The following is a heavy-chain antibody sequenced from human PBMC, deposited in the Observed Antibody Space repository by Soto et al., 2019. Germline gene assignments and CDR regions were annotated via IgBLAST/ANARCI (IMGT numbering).Heavy chain of an antibody. CDR2: INHSGST. CDR1: GGSFSGYY. D-gene: IGHD3-10*01. Sequence: PSETLSLTCAVYGGSFSGYYWSWIRQPPGKGLEWIGEINHSGSTNYNPSLKSRVTISVDTSKNQFSLKLSSVTAADTAVYYCARGRYYGSGSYYIYGMDVWGQGTTVTVSS. J-gene: IGHJ6*02. V-gene: IGHV4-34*01. CDR3: ARGRYYGSGSYYIYGMDV.